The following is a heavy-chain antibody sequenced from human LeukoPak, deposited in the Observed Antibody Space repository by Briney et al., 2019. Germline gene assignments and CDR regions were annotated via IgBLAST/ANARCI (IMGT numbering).Heavy chain of an antibody. Sequence: GSLRLSCAASGFTFSDYAMNWGRQAPGKGLEWVSAISGSGDSTYYADSVKGRFTTSRDNSKNTLYLQMNSLRAEDTAVYYCAKDRYQLPYGWFDPWGQGTLVTVSS. V-gene: IGHV3-23*01. CDR1: GFTFSDYA. CDR3: AKDRYQLPYGWFDP. D-gene: IGHD2-2*02. J-gene: IGHJ5*02. CDR2: ISGSGDST.